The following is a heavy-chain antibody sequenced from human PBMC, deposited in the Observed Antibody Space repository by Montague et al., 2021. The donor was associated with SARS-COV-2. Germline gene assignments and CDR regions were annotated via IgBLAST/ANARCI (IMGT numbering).Heavy chain of an antibody. J-gene: IGHJ6*02. CDR1: GFTFSNSA. V-gene: IGHV3-23*01. D-gene: IGHD3-10*01. Sequence: SLRLSWAASGFTFSNSAMNWVRQAPGKGLEWVSGSSGSDGGTHYAYSVKVRFTISRDNSKNVLYLQMNSLRAEDTALYYCAKDSYYYGLGYGMDVWGQGTTVTVSS. CDR3: AKDSYYYGLGYGMDV. CDR2: SSGSDGGT.